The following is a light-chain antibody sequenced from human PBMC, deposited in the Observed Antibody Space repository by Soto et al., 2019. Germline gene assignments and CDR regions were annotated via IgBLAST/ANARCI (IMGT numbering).Light chain of an antibody. CDR1: QTITGS. CDR2: NSN. V-gene: IGKV1-39*01. CDR3: QQTYSIPIT. Sequence: DIQMTQSPSSLSASVGDRVTITCRASQTITGSLTWYQQRPGKAPNLLIYNSNSLQSGVPPRLSGSGSGTDFTLTISSLHPEDFATYYCQQTYSIPITFGQGTRLDIK. J-gene: IGKJ5*01.